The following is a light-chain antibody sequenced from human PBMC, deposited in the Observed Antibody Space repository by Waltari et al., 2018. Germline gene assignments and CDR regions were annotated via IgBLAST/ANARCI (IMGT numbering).Light chain of an antibody. V-gene: IGKV1-39*01. Sequence: IQMTQSPSSLYASVGDRVPITCRAGQNIGSSLNWYQQKPGKAPKLLISLASNLQSAVPSRFSGSGFGTDFTLTINGLQPEDLATYYCQYSHTFGQGTRLEI. CDR3: QYSHT. CDR2: LAS. J-gene: IGKJ2*01. CDR1: QNIGSS.